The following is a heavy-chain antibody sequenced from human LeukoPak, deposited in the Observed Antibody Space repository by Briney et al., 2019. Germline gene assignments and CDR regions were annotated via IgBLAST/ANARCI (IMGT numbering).Heavy chain of an antibody. CDR1: GGTFSSYA. V-gene: IGHV1-69*05. CDR3: GMVYAGQGDYYYYMDV. D-gene: IGHD2-8*01. J-gene: IGHJ6*03. Sequence: GASVKVSCKASGGTFSSYAISWVRQAPGQGLEWMGGIIPIFGTANHAQKFQGRVTITTDESTSTAYMELSSLRSEDTAVYYCGMVYAGQGDYYYYMDVWGKGTTVTVSS. CDR2: IIPIFGTA.